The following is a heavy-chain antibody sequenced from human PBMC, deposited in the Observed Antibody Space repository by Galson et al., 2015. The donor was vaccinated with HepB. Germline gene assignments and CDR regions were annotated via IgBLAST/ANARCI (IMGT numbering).Heavy chain of an antibody. CDR3: AREGYCSSTSCYGVPNWLDP. V-gene: IGHV3-48*03. CDR1: GFTFSSYE. D-gene: IGHD2-2*01. CDR2: ISSSGSTI. J-gene: IGHJ5*02. Sequence: LRLSCAASGFTFSSYEMNWVRQAPGKGLEWVSYISSSGSTIYYADSVKGRFTISRDNAKNSLYLQMNSLRAEDTAVYYCAREGYCSSTSCYGVPNWLDPWGQGTLVTVSS.